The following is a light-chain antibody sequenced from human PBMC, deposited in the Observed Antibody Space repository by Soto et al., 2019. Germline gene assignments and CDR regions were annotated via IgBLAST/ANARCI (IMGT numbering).Light chain of an antibody. CDR3: QQYGYSPIT. CDR1: QPVNNN. V-gene: IGKV3-20*01. J-gene: IGKJ5*01. Sequence: VLTQSPGTLSLSPGESATLSCRASQPVNNNLAWYQQKPGQAPRLLIYAASSRATGSPDRFSGGGSGTDFTLTISRLEPEDFAVYYCQQYGYSPITFGQGTRLEIK. CDR2: AAS.